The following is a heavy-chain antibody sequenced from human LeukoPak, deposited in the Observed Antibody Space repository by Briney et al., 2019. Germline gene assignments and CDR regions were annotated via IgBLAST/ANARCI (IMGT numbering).Heavy chain of an antibody. V-gene: IGHV3-21*01. D-gene: IGHD2-2*01. Sequence: GGSLRLSCAASEFTFSNYNMNWVRQAPGKGLEWVSSISSSSSYIYYADSVKGRFTISRDNAKNSLYLQMNSLRAEDTAVYYCARDPLYCSSTSRYWSWGQGTLVTVSS. CDR3: ARDPLYCSSTSRYWS. CDR1: EFTFSNYN. CDR2: ISSSSSYI. J-gene: IGHJ4*02.